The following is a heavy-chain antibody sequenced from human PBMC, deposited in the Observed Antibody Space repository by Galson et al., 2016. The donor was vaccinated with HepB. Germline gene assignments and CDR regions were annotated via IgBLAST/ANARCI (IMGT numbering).Heavy chain of an antibody. CDR3: VYNSPRQQLAPNNYQYYYMDV. V-gene: IGHV2-5*04. D-gene: IGHD6-13*01. J-gene: IGHJ6*03. CDR2: TYWEDDN. Sequence: PALVKPTQTLTLTCTFSGFSLTTSGVSVGWIRQPPGRALEWLALTYWEDDNRYSPSLNTRPPIIKDTSKNQVVLTMTNMDPVDTGTYYCVYNSPRQQLAPNNYQYYYMDVWGKGTTVTVSS. CDR1: GFSLTTSGVS.